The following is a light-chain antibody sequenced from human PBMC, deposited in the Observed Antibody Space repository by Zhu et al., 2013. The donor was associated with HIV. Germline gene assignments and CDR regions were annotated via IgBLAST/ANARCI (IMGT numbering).Light chain of an antibody. CDR3: QQHGRGYT. V-gene: IGKV1-33*01. J-gene: IGKJ2*01. CDR1: QDISNY. Sequence: DIQMTQSPSSLSASVGDRVTITCQASQDISNYLNWYQQKPGKAPKLLIYDASNLETGVPSRFSGSGSGTDFTLTISRLEPEDFAVYYCQQHGRGYTFGQGTKLEIK. CDR2: DAS.